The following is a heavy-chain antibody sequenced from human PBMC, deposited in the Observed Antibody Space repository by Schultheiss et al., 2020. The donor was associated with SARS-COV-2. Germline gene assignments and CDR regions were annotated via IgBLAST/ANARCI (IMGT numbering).Heavy chain of an antibody. CDR1: GFTFSDYA. V-gene: IGHV3-23*01. Sequence: GESLKISCAVSGFTFSDYAMSWVRQAPGKGLEWVSSISNLGGSKYYADSVKGRFTISRDNSKNTLYVEMNSLRAEDTAVYYCASTLPDYWGQGTLVTVSS. CDR3: ASTLPDY. J-gene: IGHJ4*02. CDR2: ISNLGGSK.